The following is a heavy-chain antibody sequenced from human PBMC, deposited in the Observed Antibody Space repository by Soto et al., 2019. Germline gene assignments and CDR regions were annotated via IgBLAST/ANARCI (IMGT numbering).Heavy chain of an antibody. D-gene: IGHD2-21*02. CDR3: VVVVTAIPY. J-gene: IGHJ4*02. CDR2: INPNSGGT. CDR1: GYTFTGYY. Sequence: QVQLVQSGAEVKKPGASVKVSCKASGYTFTGYYMHWVRQAPGQGLEWMGWINPNSGGTNYAQKVQGWVTMTRDTSISTAYMELSRLRSDDTAVYYCVVVVTAIPYWGQGTLVTVSS. V-gene: IGHV1-2*04.